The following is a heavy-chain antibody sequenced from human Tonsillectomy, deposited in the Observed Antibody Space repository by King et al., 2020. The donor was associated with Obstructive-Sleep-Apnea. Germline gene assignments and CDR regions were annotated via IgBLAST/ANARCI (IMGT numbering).Heavy chain of an antibody. Sequence: VQLVNSGGGLVKPGGSLRLSCVASGFTFSDYYMTWIRQAPGKGLEWISYISNSSIYTNYADSVKGRFTISRDNAKNSLYLQMSSLRAEDTAVYFCARIVRSCSSDTCLQTYNWFDPWGQGTLVTVSS. CDR3: ARIVRSCSSDTCLQTYNWFDP. J-gene: IGHJ5*02. CDR1: GFTFSDYY. CDR2: ISNSSIYT. D-gene: IGHD2-2*01. V-gene: IGHV3-11*06.